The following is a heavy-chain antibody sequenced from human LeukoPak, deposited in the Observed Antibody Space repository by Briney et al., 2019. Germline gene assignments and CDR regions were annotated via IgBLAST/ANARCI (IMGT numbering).Heavy chain of an antibody. CDR3: AKGRGAFDI. V-gene: IGHV3-30*18. J-gene: IGHJ3*02. Sequence: GGSLRLSCVASGFTFSSYGMHWVRQAPGKGLEWVAVISNDGSNKYYADSVKGRFTISSDNSKNTLYLQVNSLRAEDTAVYYCAKGRGAFDIWGQGTMVTVSS. D-gene: IGHD3-10*01. CDR2: ISNDGSNK. CDR1: GFTFSSYG.